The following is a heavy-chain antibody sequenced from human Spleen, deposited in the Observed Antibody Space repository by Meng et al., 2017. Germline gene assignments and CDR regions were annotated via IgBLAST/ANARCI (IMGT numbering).Heavy chain of an antibody. D-gene: IGHD3-10*01. CDR3: ARERSNFEDHDAFDI. J-gene: IGHJ3*02. CDR2: IYSAGST. V-gene: IGHV3-53*04. CDR1: GVTVSSNS. Sequence: GESLKISCAASGVTVSSNSMSWVRQAPGKGLERVSLIYSAGSTHYADSVKGRFTISRHDSKNTLYLQMNSLSAEDTAVYYCARERSNFEDHDAFDIWGQGTVVTVSS.